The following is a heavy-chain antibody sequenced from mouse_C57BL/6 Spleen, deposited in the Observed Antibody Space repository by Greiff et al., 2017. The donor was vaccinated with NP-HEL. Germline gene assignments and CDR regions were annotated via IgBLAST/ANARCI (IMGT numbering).Heavy chain of an antibody. J-gene: IGHJ4*01. CDR2: IYPGSGNT. Sequence: QVQLQQSGPELVKPGASVKISCKASGYSFTSYYIHWVKQRPGQGLEWIGWIYPGSGNTKYNEKFKGKATLTADTSSSTAYMQLSSLTSEDSAVYYCARLRGEGYYYAMDYWGQGTSVTVSS. V-gene: IGHV1-66*01. CDR1: GYSFTSYY. CDR3: ARLRGEGYYYAMDY.